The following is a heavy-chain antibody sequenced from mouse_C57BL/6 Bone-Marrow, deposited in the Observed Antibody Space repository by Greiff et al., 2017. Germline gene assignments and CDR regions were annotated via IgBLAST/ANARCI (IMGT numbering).Heavy chain of an antibody. V-gene: IGHV1-81*01. CDR2: IYPRSGNT. CDR1: GYTFTSYG. J-gene: IGHJ1*03. D-gene: IGHD1-1*01. CDR3: ARRHYGSSHWYVDV. Sequence: VKVVESGAELARPGASVKLSCKASGYTFTSYGISWVKQRTGQGLEWIGEIYPRSGNTYYNEKFKGKATLTADKSSSTAYMELRSLTSEDSAVYFCARRHYGSSHWYVDVWGTGTTVTVSS.